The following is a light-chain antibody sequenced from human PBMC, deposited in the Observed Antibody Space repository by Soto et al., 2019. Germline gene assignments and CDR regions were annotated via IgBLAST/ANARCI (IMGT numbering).Light chain of an antibody. V-gene: IGKV3-15*01. Sequence: EIVMTQSPVILSVSPGESATLSCRASQSVSTNLAWYQQKPGQAPRLLIYGSSIRATGIPARFSGSASGTEFTLTISSLQSEDFAVYYCQQNKNWPFTFDPGTKVDIK. CDR1: QSVSTN. CDR3: QQNKNWPFT. J-gene: IGKJ3*01. CDR2: GSS.